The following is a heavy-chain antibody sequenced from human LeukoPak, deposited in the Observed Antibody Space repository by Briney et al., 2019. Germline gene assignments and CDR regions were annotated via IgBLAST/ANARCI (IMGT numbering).Heavy chain of an antibody. CDR3: SRGDIDY. Sequence: GGSLRLSCAASGFTVSSNYMSWVRQAPGKGLEWVASIVPDGRVQYYLGSVKGRFTISRDNTQNFLYLQMNSLRAEDMAVYYCSRGDIDYWGQGTLVTVSS. CDR2: IVPDGRVQ. CDR1: GFTVSSNY. V-gene: IGHV3-7*01. J-gene: IGHJ4*02.